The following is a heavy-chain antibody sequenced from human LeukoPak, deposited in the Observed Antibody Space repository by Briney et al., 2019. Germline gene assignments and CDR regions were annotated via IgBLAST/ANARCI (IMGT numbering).Heavy chain of an antibody. CDR3: ARDAIGSFYDY. CDR1: GFTFSTYW. D-gene: IGHD1-26*01. J-gene: IGHJ4*02. CDR2: INQDGSEK. Sequence: GGSLRLSCAASGFTFSTYWMTWVRQAPGRGLEWVANINQDGSEKYYVDSVEGRFTIFRDNAKNSLYLQMDSLRAEDTAMYYCARDAIGSFYDYWGQGTLVTVSS. V-gene: IGHV3-7*01.